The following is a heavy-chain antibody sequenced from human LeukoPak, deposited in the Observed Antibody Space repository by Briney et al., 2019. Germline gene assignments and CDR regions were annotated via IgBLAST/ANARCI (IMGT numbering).Heavy chain of an antibody. J-gene: IGHJ5*02. D-gene: IGHD6-13*01. CDR1: GGTFSSYA. V-gene: IGHV1-2*02. CDR3: AREGGGYSSSWPPRSYNWFDP. Sequence: GASVKVSCKASGGTFSSYAISWVRQAPGQGLEWMGWINPNSGGTNYAQKFQGRVTMTRDTSISTAYMELSRLRSDDTAVYYCAREGGGYSSSWPPRSYNWFDPWGQGTLVTVSS. CDR2: INPNSGGT.